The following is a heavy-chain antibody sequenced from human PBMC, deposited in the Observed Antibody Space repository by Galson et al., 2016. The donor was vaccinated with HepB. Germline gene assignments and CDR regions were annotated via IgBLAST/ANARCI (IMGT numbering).Heavy chain of an antibody. V-gene: IGHV3-9*01. Sequence: SLRLSCAASRFTFDDYAMHWVRQAPGKGLELVSGISWNSGDRDYADSVKGRFTSSRDNAKNSLYLHINSLRVEDTAMYFCAKYTTKGWGSEDDWGQGTLVAVSS. J-gene: IGHJ4*02. CDR2: ISWNSGDR. CDR1: RFTFDDYA. D-gene: IGHD3-16*01. CDR3: AKYTTKGWGSEDD.